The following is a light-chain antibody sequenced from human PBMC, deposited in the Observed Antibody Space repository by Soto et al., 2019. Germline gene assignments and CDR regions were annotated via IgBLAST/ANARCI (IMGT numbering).Light chain of an antibody. CDR1: SSNIGAGYD. V-gene: IGLV1-40*01. Sequence: QSALTQPPSVSGAPGQGVTISCTGSSSNIGAGYDVHWYQQLPGTAPKLLIYGNSNRPSGVPDRFSGSKSATSASLAITGLQAEDEADYYCQSYDSSLSGSVVFGGGTKLTVL. J-gene: IGLJ2*01. CDR2: GNS. CDR3: QSYDSSLSGSVV.